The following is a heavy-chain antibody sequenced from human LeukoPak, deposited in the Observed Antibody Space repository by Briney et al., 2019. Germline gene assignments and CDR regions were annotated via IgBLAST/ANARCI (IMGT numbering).Heavy chain of an antibody. V-gene: IGHV4-59*01. J-gene: IGHJ3*02. CDR2: IYYSGST. D-gene: IGHD3-9*01. Sequence: PSETLSLTCTVSGGSISTYYWSWIRQPPGKGLEWIGYIYYSGSTNYNPSLKSRVTISVGTSKNQFSLKLTSVTAADTAVYYCARRRGGQFDWLLYVGEAFDIWGQGTMVTVSS. CDR1: GGSISTYY. CDR3: ARRRGGQFDWLLYVGEAFDI.